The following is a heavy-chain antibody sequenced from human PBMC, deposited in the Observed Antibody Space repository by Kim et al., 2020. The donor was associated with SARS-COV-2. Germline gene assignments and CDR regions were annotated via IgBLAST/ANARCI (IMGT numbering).Heavy chain of an antibody. V-gene: IGHV4-39*01. CDR3: ARHPGVFYYDSSGYTR. Sequence: SLKRRVTISVDTSKNQFSLKLSSVTAADTAVYYCARHPGVFYYDSSGYTRWGQGTLVTVSS. D-gene: IGHD3-22*01. J-gene: IGHJ4*02.